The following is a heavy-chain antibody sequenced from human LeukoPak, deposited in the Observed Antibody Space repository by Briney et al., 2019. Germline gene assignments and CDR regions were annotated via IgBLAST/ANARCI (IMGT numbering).Heavy chain of an antibody. Sequence: PSETLSLTCTVSGGSISSYYWSRIRQPPGKGLEWIGYIYYSGGTNYNPSLKSRVTISVDTSKNQFSLKLSSVTAADPAVYYCASQGYCSGGSCRDYWGQGTLVTVSS. CDR2: IYYSGGT. V-gene: IGHV4-59*01. CDR1: GGSISSYY. J-gene: IGHJ4*02. CDR3: ASQGYCSGGSCRDY. D-gene: IGHD2-15*01.